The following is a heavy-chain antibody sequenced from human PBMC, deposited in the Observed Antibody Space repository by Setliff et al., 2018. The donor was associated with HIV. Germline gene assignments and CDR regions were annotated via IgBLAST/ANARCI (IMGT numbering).Heavy chain of an antibody. CDR3: AREREAWSAYDS. J-gene: IGHJ5*02. Sequence: NPSETLSLTCTVSGASVTNVLYYWSWLRQPAGKGLEWIGHIYTSGNSRYTNYNSSLESRVAISLDTSSNQFSLKLSSVTAADTAVYHCAREREAWSAYDSWGQGTQVTVSS. V-gene: IGHV4-61*09. D-gene: IGHD3-3*01. CDR1: GASVTNVLYY. CDR2: IYTSGNSRYT.